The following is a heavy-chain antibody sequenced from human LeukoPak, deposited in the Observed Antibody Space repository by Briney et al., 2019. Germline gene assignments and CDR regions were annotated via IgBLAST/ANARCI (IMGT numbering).Heavy chain of an antibody. CDR3: ARDQYYYDSSGTS. V-gene: IGHV3-23*01. CDR1: GFTFSSYA. CDR2: ISGSGGST. J-gene: IGHJ4*02. D-gene: IGHD3-22*01. Sequence: GGSLRLSCAASGFTFSSYAMYWVRQAPGKGLEWVSGISGSGGSTYYADSVKGRFTISRDNSKNTLYLQMNSLRAEDTAVYYCARDQYYYDSSGTSWGQGTLVTVSS.